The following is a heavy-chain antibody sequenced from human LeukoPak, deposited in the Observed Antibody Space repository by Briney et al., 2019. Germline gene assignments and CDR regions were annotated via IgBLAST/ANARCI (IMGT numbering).Heavy chain of an antibody. J-gene: IGHJ5*02. Sequence: SVKVSCKASGYTFTSYDINWVRQAPGQGLEWMGGIIPIFGTANYAQKFQGRVTITTDESTSTAYMELSSLRSEDTAVYYCASLGFGEPWGQGTLVTVSS. CDR2: IIPIFGTA. D-gene: IGHD3-16*01. CDR3: ASLGFGEP. V-gene: IGHV1-69*05. CDR1: GYTFTSYD.